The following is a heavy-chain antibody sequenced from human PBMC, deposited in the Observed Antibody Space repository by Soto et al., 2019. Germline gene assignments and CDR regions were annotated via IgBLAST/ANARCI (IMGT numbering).Heavy chain of an antibody. CDR1: GGSISSGGYS. Sequence: QLQLQESGSGLVKPSQTLSLTCAVSGGSISSGGYSWSWIRQPPGKGLEWIGYIYHSGSTYYNPSIKSRVTISVDRSTNQFSLKLSSVTAADTAVYYCARAGGLGAVAVDYWGQGTLVTVSS. CDR2: IYHSGST. J-gene: IGHJ4*02. V-gene: IGHV4-30-2*01. D-gene: IGHD6-19*01. CDR3: ARAGGLGAVAVDY.